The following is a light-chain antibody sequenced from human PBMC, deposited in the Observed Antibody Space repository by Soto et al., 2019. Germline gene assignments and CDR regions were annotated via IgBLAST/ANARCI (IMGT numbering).Light chain of an antibody. CDR2: GNS. Sequence: QAVLTQPPSVSGAPGQRVTISCTGSSSNIGAGYEVQWYQQLPGTAPKLLIYGNSNRPSGVPDRFSGSKSGTSASLAITGLQAEDEADYYCQSYDSSLSGNVVFGGGTKLTVL. CDR3: QSYDSSLSGNVV. CDR1: SSNIGAGYE. J-gene: IGLJ2*01. V-gene: IGLV1-40*01.